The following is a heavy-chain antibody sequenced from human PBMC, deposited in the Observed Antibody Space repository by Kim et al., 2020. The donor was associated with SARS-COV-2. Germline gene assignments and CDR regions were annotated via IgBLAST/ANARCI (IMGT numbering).Heavy chain of an antibody. J-gene: IGHJ4*02. CDR1: GFPFSDTW. CDR2: IKSKAVGGTT. Sequence: GGSLRLSCAVSGFPFSDTWMSWVRQAPGKGLEWVGRIKSKAVGGTTDYTAPVKGRFTISRDDSENMLYLQMNTLKTEDTAVYYCTSDRGVPADCWGQGTLVTVSS. V-gene: IGHV3-15*01. CDR3: TSDRGVPADC. D-gene: IGHD2-2*01.